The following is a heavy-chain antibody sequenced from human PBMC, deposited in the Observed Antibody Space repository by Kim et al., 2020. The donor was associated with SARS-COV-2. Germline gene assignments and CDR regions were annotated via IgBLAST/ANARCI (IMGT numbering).Heavy chain of an antibody. V-gene: IGHV1-2*02. CDR1: GYTFTGYY. Sequence: ASVKVSCKASGYTFTGYYMHWVRQAPGQGPEWMGWINPNSGGTLYAQIFQGRVTMTRDTSISAAYMELSRLRSDDTAVYYCAREALCSATSCQLDYWGQGALVTVSS. CDR3: AREALCSATSCQLDY. CDR2: INPNSGGT. D-gene: IGHD2-2*01. J-gene: IGHJ4*02.